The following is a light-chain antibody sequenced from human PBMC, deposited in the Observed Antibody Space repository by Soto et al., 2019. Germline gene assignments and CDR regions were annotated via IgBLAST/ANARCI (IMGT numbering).Light chain of an antibody. Sequence: DLQVTQTPSSRSASAGDRLSIICRASQRINHYLNWYQQKPGEAPNLLIFGASTLQSGVPSRFSGSGSGTDFTLTISSLQPEDFATYYCQQSYSTPWTFGEGTKV. CDR2: GAS. CDR1: QRINHY. V-gene: IGKV1-39*01. J-gene: IGKJ1*01. CDR3: QQSYSTPWT.